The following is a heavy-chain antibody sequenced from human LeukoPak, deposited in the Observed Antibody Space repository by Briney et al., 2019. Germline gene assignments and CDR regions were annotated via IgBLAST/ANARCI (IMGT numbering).Heavy chain of an antibody. CDR2: IIPIFGTA. CDR3: ARSITMVRGVTYNWFDP. J-gene: IGHJ5*02. CDR1: RGTFSSYA. Sequence: SVKVSCKASRGTFSSYAISWVRQAPGQGLEWMGGIIPIFGTATYAQKFQGRVTITADESTSTAYMELSSLRSEDTAVYYCARSITMVRGVTYNWFDPWGQGTLVTVSS. D-gene: IGHD3-10*01. V-gene: IGHV1-69*13.